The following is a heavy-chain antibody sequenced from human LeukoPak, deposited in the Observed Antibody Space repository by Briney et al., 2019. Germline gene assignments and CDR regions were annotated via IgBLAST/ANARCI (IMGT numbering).Heavy chain of an antibody. J-gene: IGHJ4*02. CDR1: GFIFTNAW. Sequence: GGSLRLSCEASGFIFTNAWMSWVRQVPGKGLEWLGRIKDKTKGGTTDYAAPVKGRFTISRDDSKNTLYMQMNSLRAEDTAVYYCARDLVGAIDYWGQGTLVTVSS. D-gene: IGHD1-26*01. CDR3: ARDLVGAIDY. CDR2: IKDKTKGGTT. V-gene: IGHV3-15*01.